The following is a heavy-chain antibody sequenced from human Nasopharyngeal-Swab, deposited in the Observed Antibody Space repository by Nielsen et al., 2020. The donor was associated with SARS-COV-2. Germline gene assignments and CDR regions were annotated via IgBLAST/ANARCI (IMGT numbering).Heavy chain of an antibody. J-gene: IGHJ3*02. D-gene: IGHD6-13*01. Sequence: WIRQPPGKGLEWVSAISGSGGSTYYADSVKGRFTISRDNSKNTLYLQMNSLRAEDTAVYYCAEVLQQLVYDAFDIWGQGTMVTVSS. CDR2: ISGSGGST. V-gene: IGHV3-23*01. CDR3: AEVLQQLVYDAFDI.